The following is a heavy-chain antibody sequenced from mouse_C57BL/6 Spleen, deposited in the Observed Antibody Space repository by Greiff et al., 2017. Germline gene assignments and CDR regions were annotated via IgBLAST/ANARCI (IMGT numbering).Heavy chain of an antibody. J-gene: IGHJ1*03. CDR1: GFTFCDAW. Sequence: VKLVESGGGLVQPGGSMQLSCAASGFTFCDAWMAWVRQSPEKGLEWGSEIRNKANNDETYYDEAVKGRCTIARDESKSSVYLQMTSLRAEGTGIYYCTRGPEYFEGWGTGTTVTVAS. CDR2: IRNKANNDET. V-gene: IGHV6-6*01. CDR3: TRGPEYFEG.